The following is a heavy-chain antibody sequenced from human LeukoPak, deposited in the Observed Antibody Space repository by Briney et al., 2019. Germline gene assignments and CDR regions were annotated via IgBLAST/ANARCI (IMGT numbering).Heavy chain of an antibody. CDR3: AKDGNCAPVS. V-gene: IGHV3-30*02. J-gene: IGHJ5*02. CDR1: GFTFS. CDR2: IRHDGTDQ. Sequence: PGGSLSHSCVGSGFTFSVHWVRQVPGKGLEWLTFIRHDGTDQHYADSVRGRFTISRDNSKNTVYLQMNSLRPEDTALYYCAKDGNCAPVSWGQGTMVTVSS. D-gene: IGHD1-7*01.